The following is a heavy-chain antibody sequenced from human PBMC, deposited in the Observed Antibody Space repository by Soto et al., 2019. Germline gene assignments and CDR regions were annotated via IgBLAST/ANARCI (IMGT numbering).Heavy chain of an antibody. Sequence: GEALKISCEDSGDSFSSYWIAWVRQMPGKGLEWMGIIYPGDSRTTYSPSFQGQVTMSADKSISTAYLQWSSLKASDTGMYFCARAGLSSSTSFDYWGQGTQVPVSS. CDR3: ARAGLSSSTSFDY. CDR2: IYPGDSRT. CDR1: GDSFSSYW. V-gene: IGHV5-51*01. J-gene: IGHJ4*02. D-gene: IGHD2-2*01.